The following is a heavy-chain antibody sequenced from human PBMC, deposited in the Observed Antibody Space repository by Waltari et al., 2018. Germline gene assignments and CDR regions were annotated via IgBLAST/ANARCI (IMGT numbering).Heavy chain of an antibody. CDR2: MYYSGGT. Sequence: QLQLQESGPGLVKPSETLSLTCVVSGGSIISAAYYWGWVRQPPGKGLEFIGSMYYSGGTYYNPSLKSRVTISLDTSQNQFSLRLSSVTAADTAVYYCARQDYYYVKGYFDLWGRGTLVTVSS. J-gene: IGHJ2*01. CDR1: GGSIISAAYY. D-gene: IGHD3-22*01. CDR3: ARQDYYYVKGYFDL. V-gene: IGHV4-39*01.